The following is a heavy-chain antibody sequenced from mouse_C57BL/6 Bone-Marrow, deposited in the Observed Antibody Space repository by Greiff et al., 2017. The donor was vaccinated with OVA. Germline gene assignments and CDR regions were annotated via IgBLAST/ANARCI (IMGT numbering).Heavy chain of an antibody. Sequence: EVQLQQSGPVLVKPGASVKMSCKASGYTFTDYYMNWVKQSHGKSLEWIGVINPYNGGTSYNQKFKGKATLTVDKSSSTAYMELNSLTSEDSAVYYCARWATTVVACDYWGQGTTLTVSS. D-gene: IGHD1-1*01. V-gene: IGHV1-19*01. CDR1: GYTFTDYY. CDR3: ARWATTVVACDY. CDR2: INPYNGGT. J-gene: IGHJ2*01.